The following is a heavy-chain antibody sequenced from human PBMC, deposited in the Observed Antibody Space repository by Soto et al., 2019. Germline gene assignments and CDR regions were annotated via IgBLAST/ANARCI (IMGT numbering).Heavy chain of an antibody. Sequence: GVSLRLSCAASGFSFGSYGMHWVRQAPGKGLEWVAVISYDGSNKYYADSVKGRFTISRDNSKNTLYLQMNSLRAEDTAVYYCAKAGDYGDYLPYFDYWGQGT. CDR1: GFSFGSYG. J-gene: IGHJ4*02. CDR2: ISYDGSNK. V-gene: IGHV3-30*18. CDR3: AKAGDYGDYLPYFDY. D-gene: IGHD4-17*01.